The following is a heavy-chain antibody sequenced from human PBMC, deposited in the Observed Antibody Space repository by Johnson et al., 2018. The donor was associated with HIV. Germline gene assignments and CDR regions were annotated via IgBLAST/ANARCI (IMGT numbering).Heavy chain of an antibody. V-gene: IGHV3-30*04. CDR2: ISYDGSNK. Sequence: QVQLVESGGGLVQPGGSLRLSCAASGFTFSSYAMHWVRQAPGKGLEWVAVISYDGSNKYYADSLKGRFTISRDNSKNTLYLQMNSLRAEDTAVYYCAREALTYYDSSGSYYPVHDAFDIWGLGTLVTVSS. CDR3: AREALTYYDSSGSYYPVHDAFDI. D-gene: IGHD3-10*01. CDR1: GFTFSSYA. J-gene: IGHJ3*02.